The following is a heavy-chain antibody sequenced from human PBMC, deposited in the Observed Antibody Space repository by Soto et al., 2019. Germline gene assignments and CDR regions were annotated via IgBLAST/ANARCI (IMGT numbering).Heavy chain of an antibody. CDR1: GGTFSSYT. Sequence: QVQLVQSGAEVKQPGSSVKVSCKASGGTFSSYTISWVRQAPGQGLEWMGRIIPILGIANYAQKFQGRVTITADKSTSTAYMELSSLRSEDTAVYYCARDEDSSGWYVFDPWGQGTLVTVSS. CDR2: IIPILGIA. D-gene: IGHD6-19*01. CDR3: ARDEDSSGWYVFDP. V-gene: IGHV1-69*08. J-gene: IGHJ5*02.